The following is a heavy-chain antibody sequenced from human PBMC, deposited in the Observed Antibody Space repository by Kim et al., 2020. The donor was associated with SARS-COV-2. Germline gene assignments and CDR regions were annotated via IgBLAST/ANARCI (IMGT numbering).Heavy chain of an antibody. V-gene: IGHV1-46*01. J-gene: IGHJ6*02. CDR3: AIEKLELRYGMDV. Sequence: YAQKFQGRVTMTRDTSTSTVYMELSSLRSEDTAVYYCAIEKLELRYGMDVWGQGITVTVSS. D-gene: IGHD1-7*01.